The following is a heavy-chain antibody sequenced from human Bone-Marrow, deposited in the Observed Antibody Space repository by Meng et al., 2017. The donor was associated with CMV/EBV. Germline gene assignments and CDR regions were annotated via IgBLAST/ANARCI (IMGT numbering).Heavy chain of an antibody. Sequence: GESLKISCAASGFRFEAFSMNWVRQAPGKGLEWVASISSRSDYIYYAESVRGRFTVSRDNAKNSLYLEMNSLRAEDMALYYCARDLSYEGRGGCDYWGPGTLVTVSS. J-gene: IGHJ4*02. V-gene: IGHV3-21*04. CDR1: GFRFEAFS. CDR3: ARDLSYEGRGGCDY. CDR2: ISSRSDYI. D-gene: IGHD3-10*01.